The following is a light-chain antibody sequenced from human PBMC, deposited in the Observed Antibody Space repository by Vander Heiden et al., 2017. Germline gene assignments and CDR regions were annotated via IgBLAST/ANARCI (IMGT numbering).Light chain of an antibody. Sequence: QSVLTQPPSTYGTPGQRVTISCSGSSYNIGSNYVYWYQQLPGTDPKLLIYSNNQRPSGVPDRFSGSKSGTSASLAISGLRAEDEADYYCAAWDDSLSGWVFGGGPKL. CDR2: SNN. CDR3: AAWDDSLSGWV. J-gene: IGLJ3*02. CDR1: SYNIGSNY. V-gene: IGLV1-47*02.